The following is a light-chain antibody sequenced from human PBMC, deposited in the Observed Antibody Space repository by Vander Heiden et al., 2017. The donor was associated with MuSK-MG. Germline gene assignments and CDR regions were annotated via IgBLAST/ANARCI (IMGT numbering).Light chain of an antibody. CDR3: QQIYNSPLYT. CDR1: QGISSY. CDR2: AAS. V-gene: IGKV1-39*01. Sequence: DIQMTQSPSSLSASVGDRVTITCRASQGISSYLNWYQQKPGKAPKLLIYAASTLQGGVPARFSGSGSGTDFTLTISSLQPEDFATYFCQQIYNSPLYTFGQGTKLEIK. J-gene: IGKJ2*01.